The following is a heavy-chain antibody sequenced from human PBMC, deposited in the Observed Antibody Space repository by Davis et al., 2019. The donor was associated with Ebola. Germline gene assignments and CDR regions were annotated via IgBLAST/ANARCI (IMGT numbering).Heavy chain of an antibody. D-gene: IGHD2-15*01. CDR2: TYYRSKWYN. CDR1: GDSVSSNSGA. Sequence: SQTLSLTCAISGDSVSSNSGAWDWIRQSPSRGLEWLGRTYYRSKWYNDYALSVKSRITINPDTSKNQFSLKLSSVTAADTAVYYCARQREDIVVVVAATEFDYWGQGTLVTVSS. V-gene: IGHV6-1*01. J-gene: IGHJ4*02. CDR3: ARQREDIVVVVAATEFDY.